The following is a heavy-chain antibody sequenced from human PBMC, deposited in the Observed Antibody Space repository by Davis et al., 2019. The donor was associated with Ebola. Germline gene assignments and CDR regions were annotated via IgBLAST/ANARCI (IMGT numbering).Heavy chain of an antibody. CDR3: ATLDILTAYVPYAMDV. Sequence: AASVKVSCKASCYTFSDYYIHWVQGAPGKGLEWVGLVDPKAGKTVYADKFKDRVTITADKSTDTVHMELSSLRYEDTAVYYCATLDILTAYVPYAMDVWGQGTTITVS. CDR2: VDPKAGKT. V-gene: IGHV1-69-2*01. D-gene: IGHD3-9*01. J-gene: IGHJ6*02. CDR1: CYTFSDYY.